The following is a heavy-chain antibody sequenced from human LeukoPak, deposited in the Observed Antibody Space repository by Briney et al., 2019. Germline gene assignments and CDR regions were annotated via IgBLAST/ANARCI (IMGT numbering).Heavy chain of an antibody. J-gene: IGHJ4*02. CDR3: ARAWELPQPLFDY. V-gene: IGHV1-69*13. Sequence: SVKVSCKASGGTFSSYAISWVRQAPGQGLEWMGGIIPIFGTANYAQKFQGRVTITADESTSTAYMELSSLRSEDTAVYYCARAWELPQPLFDYWGQGTLVTVSS. CDR2: IIPIFGTA. D-gene: IGHD1-26*01. CDR1: GGTFSSYA.